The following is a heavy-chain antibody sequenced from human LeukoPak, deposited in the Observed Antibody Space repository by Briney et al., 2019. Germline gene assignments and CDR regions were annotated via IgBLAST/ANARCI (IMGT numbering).Heavy chain of an antibody. V-gene: IGHV3-23*01. D-gene: IGHD3-10*01. Sequence: PGGSLRLSCAASGFTFSSYAMSWVRQAPGKGLEWVSAISGSGGSTYYADSVKGRFTISRDNSKNTLYLQMNSLRAEDTAVYYCAKEGGYITMVRGVIDYWGQGTLVTVSS. J-gene: IGHJ4*02. CDR1: GFTFSSYA. CDR3: AKEGGYITMVRGVIDY. CDR2: ISGSGGST.